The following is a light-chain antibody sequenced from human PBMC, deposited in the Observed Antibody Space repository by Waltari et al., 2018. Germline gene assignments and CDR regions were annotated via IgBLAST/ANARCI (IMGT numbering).Light chain of an antibody. CDR2: RAS. Sequence: DIQMTQSPSTLSASQGDRVTITCRASQRISAWLAWYQQKPGKAPKLLVYRASSLESGVPSRFSGSGSGTEFTLTISSLQPDDFATYYCQQYNGYWTFGQGTKVEIK. CDR1: QRISAW. J-gene: IGKJ1*01. CDR3: QQYNGYWT. V-gene: IGKV1-5*03.